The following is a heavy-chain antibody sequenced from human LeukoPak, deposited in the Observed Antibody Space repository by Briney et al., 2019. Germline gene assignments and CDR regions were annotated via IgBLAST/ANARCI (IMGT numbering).Heavy chain of an antibody. D-gene: IGHD1-26*01. CDR3: ARDGVGASHGMDV. Sequence: PGGSLRLSCAASGFTVSSNYMSWVRQAPGKGLVWVSVIYSGGSTYYADSVKGRFTISRDNSKNTLYLQMNSLRAEDTAVYYCARDGVGASHGMDVWGQGTTVTVSS. CDR1: GFTVSSNY. J-gene: IGHJ6*02. CDR2: IYSGGST. V-gene: IGHV3-53*01.